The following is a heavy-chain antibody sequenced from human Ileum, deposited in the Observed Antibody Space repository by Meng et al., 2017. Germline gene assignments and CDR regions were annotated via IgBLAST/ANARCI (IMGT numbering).Heavy chain of an antibody. V-gene: IGHV4-4*02. Sequence: QRQLPGAGPGLVKPSGTFSPKCAVSGDSISTTNWGNWVRQPPGEGLEWIGEIYHCGLVNYNLSLKSRVTLSIDKSKNQFSLKLISVTAADTGVYYCAANSGKKMHSWGQGTLVTVSS. D-gene: IGHD4-23*01. CDR3: AANSGKKMHS. J-gene: IGHJ4*02. CDR2: IYHCGLV. CDR1: GDSISTTNW.